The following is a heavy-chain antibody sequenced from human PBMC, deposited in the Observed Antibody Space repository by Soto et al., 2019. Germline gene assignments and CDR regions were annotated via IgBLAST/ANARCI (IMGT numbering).Heavy chain of an antibody. V-gene: IGHV3-33*08. J-gene: IGHJ3*02. Sequence: PGGSLILSCAASGLTFSTYWMSWVRQAPGKGLEWVAVIWYDGSRKYYADSVKGRFTISRDNPKNTLYLQMNSLRADDTAVYYYARDPTTMADDAFDIWGQGTMVTVSS. D-gene: IGHD5-18*01. CDR2: IWYDGSRK. CDR1: GLTFSTYW. CDR3: ARDPTTMADDAFDI.